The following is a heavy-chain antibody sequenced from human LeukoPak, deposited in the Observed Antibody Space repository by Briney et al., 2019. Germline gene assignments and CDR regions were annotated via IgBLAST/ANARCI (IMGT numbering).Heavy chain of an antibody. J-gene: IGHJ4*02. D-gene: IGHD3-22*01. V-gene: IGHV3-66*01. CDR1: GFTVSSNY. CDR2: IYSGGST. CDR3: VREYDSSGYYYFDY. Sequence: GGPLRLSCAASGFTVSSNYMSWVRQAPGKGLEWVSVIYSGGSTYYADSVKGRFTISRDNSKNTLYLQMNSLRAEDTAVYYCVREYDSSGYYYFDYWGQGTLVTVSS.